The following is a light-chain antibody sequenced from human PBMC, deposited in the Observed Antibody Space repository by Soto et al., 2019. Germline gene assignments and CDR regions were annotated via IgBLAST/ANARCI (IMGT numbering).Light chain of an antibody. CDR1: TGAVTSNHH. CDR3: LLSYNAARV. V-gene: IGLV7-46*01. CDR2: DTS. J-gene: IGLJ3*02. Sequence: QAVVAQEPSLTVSSGGTVTLTCGSRTGAVTSNHHPYWFQQKAGQAPRTLIYDTSNKHSWTPARFSGSLLGDKAALTLSGAQPEDEAQYYCLLSYNAARVFGGGTKLTVL.